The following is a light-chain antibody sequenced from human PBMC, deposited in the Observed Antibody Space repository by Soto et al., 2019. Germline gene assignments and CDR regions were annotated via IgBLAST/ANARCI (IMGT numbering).Light chain of an antibody. V-gene: IGLV2-14*01. Sequence: QSALTQPASVSGSPGQSITISCTGTRSDVGGYNYVSWYQQHPGTAPKLMIYEVINRPSGVPNRFSGSKSGNTASLTISGLQAEDEADYYCSSYTDRSTVVFGGGTKVTVL. CDR1: RSDVGGYNY. CDR2: EVI. CDR3: SSYTDRSTVV. J-gene: IGLJ2*01.